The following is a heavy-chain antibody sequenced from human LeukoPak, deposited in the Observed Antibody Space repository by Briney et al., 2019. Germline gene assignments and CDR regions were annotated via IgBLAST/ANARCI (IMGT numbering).Heavy chain of an antibody. CDR3: ARRLRDGFDI. D-gene: IGHD5-24*01. CDR1: GFSFSRYS. V-gene: IGHV3-48*02. J-gene: IGHJ3*02. CDR2: ISSSSSTI. Sequence: PGGSLRLSCAASGFSFSRYSMNWVRQATGKGLEWVSYISSSSSTIYYSDSVKGRFTISRDNAKNSLYLQMNSLRDEDTAVYYCARRLRDGFDIWGQGTMVTVSS.